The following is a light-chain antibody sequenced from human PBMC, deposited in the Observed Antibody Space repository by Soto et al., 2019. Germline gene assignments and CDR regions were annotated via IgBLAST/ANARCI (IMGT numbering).Light chain of an antibody. V-gene: IGKV1-5*01. J-gene: IGKJ1*01. Sequence: DIQMTQSPSTLPASVGDRVTISCRASQTVERWLAWYQQKPGKAPKLLISDVSSLERGVPSRFSGSGSATEFTLTISGLQSDDFATYYCQRYYSYPRTFGHGTKVDIK. CDR3: QRYYSYPRT. CDR2: DVS. CDR1: QTVERW.